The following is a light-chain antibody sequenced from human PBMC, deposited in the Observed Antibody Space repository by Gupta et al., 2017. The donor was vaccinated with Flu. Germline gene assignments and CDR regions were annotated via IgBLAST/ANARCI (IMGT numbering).Light chain of an antibody. V-gene: IGKV1-39*01. CDR2: GAS. Sequence: DRVTITCRARQSITTSLNWYQQKPGKAPKLLIYGASNLHNGVPSRFSGSGSGTDFTLTITSLQPEDSAIYYCQQAYITPPWTFGQGTKVEI. J-gene: IGKJ1*01. CDR3: QQAYITPPWT. CDR1: QSITTS.